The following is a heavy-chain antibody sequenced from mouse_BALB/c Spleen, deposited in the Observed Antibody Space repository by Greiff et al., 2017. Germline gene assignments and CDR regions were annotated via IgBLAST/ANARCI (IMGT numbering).Heavy chain of an antibody. V-gene: IGHV5-6-5*01. D-gene: IGHD2-3*01. CDR2: ISSGGST. CDR1: GFTFSSYA. J-gene: IGHJ2*01. Sequence: EVQRVESGGGLVKPGGSLKLSCAASGFTFSSYAMSWVRQTPEKRLEWVASISSGGSTYYPDSVKGRFTISRDNARNILYLQMSSLRSEDTAMYYCARGRDGYLDYFDYRGQGTTLTGAS. CDR3: ARGRDGYLDYFDY.